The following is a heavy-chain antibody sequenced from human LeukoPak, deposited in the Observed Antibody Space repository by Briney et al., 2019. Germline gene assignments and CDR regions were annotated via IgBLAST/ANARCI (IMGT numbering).Heavy chain of an antibody. V-gene: IGHV1-8*01. CDR3: ARRDYYDSSGYSLGYFQH. D-gene: IGHD3-22*01. J-gene: IGHJ1*01. Sequence: ASVKVSCKASGYTFTSYDINWVRQATGQGLEWMGWMNPNSGNTGYAQKFQGRVTMTRNTSISTAYMEVSSLRSEDTAVYYCARRDYYDSSGYSLGYFQHWVQGTLVTVSS. CDR2: MNPNSGNT. CDR1: GYTFTSYD.